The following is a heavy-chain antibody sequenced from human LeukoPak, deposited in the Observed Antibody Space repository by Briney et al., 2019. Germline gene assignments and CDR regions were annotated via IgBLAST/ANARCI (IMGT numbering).Heavy chain of an antibody. J-gene: IGHJ6*02. CDR3: ARDQWTGYYYGMDV. Sequence: SVKVSCKASGYTFTGYYMHWVRQAPGQGLEWMGRIIPILGIANYAQKFQGRVTITADKSTSTAYMELSSLRSEDTAVYYCARDQWTGYYYGMDVWGQGTTVTVSS. D-gene: IGHD3/OR15-3a*01. V-gene: IGHV1-69*04. CDR2: IIPILGIA. CDR1: GYTFTGYY.